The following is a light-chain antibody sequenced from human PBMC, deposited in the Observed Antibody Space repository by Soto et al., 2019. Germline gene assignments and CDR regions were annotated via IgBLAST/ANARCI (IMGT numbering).Light chain of an antibody. V-gene: IGKV1-39*01. Sequence: DIQMTQSPSSLSASVGDRVTIACRASQNISSYLNWYQLKPGNVPQVLIYAASSLHSGVPSRFSGSGSGTDFALTIRSLQPEDFATYYCQESNVFGQGTKLEIK. J-gene: IGKJ2*01. CDR2: AAS. CDR3: QESNV. CDR1: QNISSY.